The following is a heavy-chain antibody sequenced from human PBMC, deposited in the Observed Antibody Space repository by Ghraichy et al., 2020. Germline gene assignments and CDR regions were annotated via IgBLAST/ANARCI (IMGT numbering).Heavy chain of an antibody. CDR3: TRAPGITGTTSQENYGMDV. V-gene: IGHV3-66*01. CDR1: GFTFSDYY. D-gene: IGHD1-7*01. Sequence: GGSLRLSCAASGFTFSDYYMSWIRQAPGKGLEWVSVIYSAGSTYYADSVKGRFTSSRDISKNTVYLQMNSLRVEDTALYYCTRAPGITGTTSQENYGMDVWGQGTTVTVSS. CDR2: IYSAGST. J-gene: IGHJ6*02.